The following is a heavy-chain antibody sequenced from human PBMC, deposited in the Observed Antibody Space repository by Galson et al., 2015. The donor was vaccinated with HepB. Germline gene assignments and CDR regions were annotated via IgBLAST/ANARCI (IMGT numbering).Heavy chain of an antibody. J-gene: IGHJ6*02. D-gene: IGHD3-16*01. CDR1: GGTFSSYA. V-gene: IGHV1-69*13. CDR3: ARERGDASPTGMDV. Sequence: SVKVSCKASGGTFSSYAISWVRQAPGQGLEWMEGIIPIFGTANYAQKFQGRVTITADESTSTAYMELSSLRSEDTAVYYCARERGDASPTGMDVWGQGTTVTVSS. CDR2: IIPIFGTA.